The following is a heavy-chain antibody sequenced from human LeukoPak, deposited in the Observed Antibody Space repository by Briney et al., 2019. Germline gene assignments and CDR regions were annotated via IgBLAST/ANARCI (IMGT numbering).Heavy chain of an antibody. CDR1: GSSISSGYY. J-gene: IGHJ4*02. D-gene: IGHD3/OR15-3a*01. CDR3: ARVDADYFDY. Sequence: SATLSLTCTVAGSSISSGYYWGWLRQPPGKGLEWIGSIYHSGSTYYNPSLKSRVTISVDTSKNQFSLKLSSVTAADTAVYYCARVDADYFDYWGQGTLVTVSS. CDR2: IYHSGST. V-gene: IGHV4-38-2*02.